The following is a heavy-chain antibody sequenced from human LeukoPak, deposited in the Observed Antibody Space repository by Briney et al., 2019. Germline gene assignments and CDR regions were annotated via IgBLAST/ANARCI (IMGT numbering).Heavy chain of an antibody. V-gene: IGHV3-30*18. D-gene: IGHD6-13*01. CDR2: ISYDGSNK. J-gene: IGHJ6*04. CDR3: AKESGSSWLIYYGMGV. CDR1: GFTFTSYG. Sequence: GRSLRLSCAASGFTFTSYGAHWVRQAPGKGLEWVAVISYDGSNKYYADSVKGRFTISRDSSKNTLYPQMNSLRAEDTAVYYCAKESGSSWLIYYGMGVWGKGTTVTVSS.